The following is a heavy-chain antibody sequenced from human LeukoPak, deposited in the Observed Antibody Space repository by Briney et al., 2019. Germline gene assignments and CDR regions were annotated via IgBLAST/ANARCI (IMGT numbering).Heavy chain of an antibody. D-gene: IGHD2-15*01. J-gene: IGHJ4*02. CDR3: AKAGEYCPDGSCYSEHYYFDY. Sequence: PGGSLRLSCEASGFSFNNSAITWVRQAPGRGLECVSGITGGGHSTYYSVKGRFTISRDNSKTTLFPQMSNLRAEDKAVYYCAKAGEYCPDGSCYSEHYYFDYWGQGTLVTVSS. V-gene: IGHV3-23*01. CDR2: ITGGGHST. CDR1: GFSFNNSA.